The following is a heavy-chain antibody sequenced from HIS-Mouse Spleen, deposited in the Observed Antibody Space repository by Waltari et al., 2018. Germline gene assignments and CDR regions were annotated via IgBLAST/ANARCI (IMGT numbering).Heavy chain of an antibody. CDR1: GGSISSSSYY. V-gene: IGHV4-39*01. CDR2: IYYSGST. Sequence: QLQLQESGPGLVKPSETLSLTCTVSGGSISSSSYYWGWIRQPPGKGLEWIGSIYYSGSTYYNPSLKSRVTISVDTSKNQFSLKLSSVTAADTAVYYCARIRMGYYFDYWGQGTLVTVSS. D-gene: IGHD3-16*01. CDR3: ARIRMGYYFDY. J-gene: IGHJ4*02.